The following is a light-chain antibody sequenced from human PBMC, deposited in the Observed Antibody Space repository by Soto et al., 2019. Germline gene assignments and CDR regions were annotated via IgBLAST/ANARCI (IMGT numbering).Light chain of an antibody. CDR2: EGS. CDR3: CSYAGSSTLL. CDR1: SSDVGSYNL. J-gene: IGLJ2*01. Sequence: QSALTQPASVSGSPGQSITISCTGTSSDVGSYNLVSWYQQRPGTAPKLMIYEGSKRPSGVSHRFSGSKSGNTASLTISGLQAEDEADYSCCSYAGSSTLLFGGGTKVTVL. V-gene: IGLV2-23*01.